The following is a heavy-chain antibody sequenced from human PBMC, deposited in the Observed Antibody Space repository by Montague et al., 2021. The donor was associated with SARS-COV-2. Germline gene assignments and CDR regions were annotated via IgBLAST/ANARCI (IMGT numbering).Heavy chain of an antibody. Sequence: SETLSLTCNFFGGSFSDFYWGWIRQSPGKGLEWIGEVNQRGNFNYNPSLKSRVTISVDTSKSQVSLSLSSMTAADTAVYFCARDLLPPRTAIKTNFFGLDVWGQGTTVIVSS. CDR3: ARDLLPPRTAIKTNFFGLDV. CDR1: GGSFSDFY. V-gene: IGHV4-34*01. D-gene: IGHD2-21*02. J-gene: IGHJ6*02. CDR2: VNQRGNF.